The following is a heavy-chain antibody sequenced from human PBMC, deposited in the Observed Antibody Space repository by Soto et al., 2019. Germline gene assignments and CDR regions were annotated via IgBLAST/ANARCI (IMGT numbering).Heavy chain of an antibody. D-gene: IGHD3-3*01. V-gene: IGHV3-7*01. CDR3: ARLATPGVVIDYYYYGMDV. Sequence: HPGGSLRLSCAASGFTFSSYAMSWVRQAPGKGLEWVANIKQDGSEKYYVDSVKGRFTISRDNAKNSLYLQMNSLRAEDTAVYYCARLATPGVVIDYYYYGMDVWGQGTTVTVSS. CDR2: IKQDGSEK. J-gene: IGHJ6*02. CDR1: GFTFSSYA.